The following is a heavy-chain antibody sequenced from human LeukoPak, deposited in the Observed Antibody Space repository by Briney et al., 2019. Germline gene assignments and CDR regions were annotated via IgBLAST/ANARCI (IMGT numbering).Heavy chain of an antibody. CDR3: ARLTYYYDSSSGRFDP. V-gene: IGHV2-70*11. CDR1: GFSLSTSGMC. D-gene: IGHD3-22*01. Sequence: GSGPALVKPTQTLTLTCTFSGFSLSTSGMCVSWIRQPPGKALEWLARIDWDDDKYYSTSLKTRLTISKDTSKNQVVLTMTNMDPVDTATYYCARLTYYYDSSSGRFDPWGQGTLVTVSS. J-gene: IGHJ5*02. CDR2: IDWDDDK.